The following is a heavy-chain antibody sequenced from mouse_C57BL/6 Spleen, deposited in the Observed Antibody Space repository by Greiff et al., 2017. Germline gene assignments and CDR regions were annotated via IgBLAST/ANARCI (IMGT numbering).Heavy chain of an antibody. V-gene: IGHV1-15*01. D-gene: IGHD1-1*01. J-gene: IGHJ4*01. CDR3: TRSDYDGSSYYYAMDY. Sequence: QVQLQQSGAELVRPGASVTLSCKASGYTFTDYEMNWVKQTPVHGLEWIGAIDPETGGTAYNQKFKGKAILTADKSSSTAYMELRSLTSEDSAVYYCTRSDYDGSSYYYAMDYWGQGTSVTVSS. CDR2: IDPETGGT. CDR1: GYTFTDYE.